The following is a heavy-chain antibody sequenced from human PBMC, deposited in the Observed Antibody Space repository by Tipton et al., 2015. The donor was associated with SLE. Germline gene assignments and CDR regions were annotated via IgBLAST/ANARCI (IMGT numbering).Heavy chain of an antibody. D-gene: IGHD6-13*01. CDR3: ARTSSSGYNWFDP. V-gene: IGHV3-30*04. Sequence: SLRLSCAASGFTFNNYAMHWVRQAPGKGLEWVALISYDGSDKYYADSVKGRFTISRDNAKNSLYLQMNSLRAEDTAVYYCARTSSSGYNWFDPWGQGTLVTVSS. CDR1: GFTFNNYA. J-gene: IGHJ5*02. CDR2: ISYDGSDK.